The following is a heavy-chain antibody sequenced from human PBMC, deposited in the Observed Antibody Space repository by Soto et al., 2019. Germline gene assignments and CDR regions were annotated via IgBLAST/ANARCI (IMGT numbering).Heavy chain of an antibody. V-gene: IGHV1-69*12. J-gene: IGHJ2*01. CDR1: GGTFSNYP. D-gene: IGHD5-12*01. Sequence: QVQLVQSGAEVKKPGSSVKVSCKASGGTFSNYPISWVRQAPGQGLEWMGGIIPIFGTVNYAQKFQGRVTITADESTSTAYMELSSLRSEDTAVYYCARGNHRWLQLWYFELWGRGTLGTVSS. CDR2: IIPIFGTV. CDR3: ARGNHRWLQLWYFEL.